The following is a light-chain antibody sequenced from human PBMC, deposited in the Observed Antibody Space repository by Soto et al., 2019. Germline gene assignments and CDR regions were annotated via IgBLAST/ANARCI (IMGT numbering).Light chain of an antibody. CDR1: QRISGW. CDR2: DGS. J-gene: IGKJ5*01. Sequence: SPAAVSLYKRDTVTIPCRASQRISGWMAWHQQKPGKAPKLLIYDGSAWKRGGPPRFSGSGSGTEFTLTIISLQAEDGVRDWAPVSAFLPIPVG. CDR3: PVSAFLPIP. V-gene: IGKV1-5*01.